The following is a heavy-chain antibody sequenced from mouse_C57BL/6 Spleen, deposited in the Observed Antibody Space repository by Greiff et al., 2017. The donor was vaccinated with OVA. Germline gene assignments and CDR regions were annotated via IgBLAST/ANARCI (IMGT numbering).Heavy chain of an antibody. Sequence: EVKLVESGGGLVKPGGSLKLSCAASGFTFSSYAMSWVRQTPEKRLEWVATISDGGSYTYYPDNVKGRFTISRDNAKNNLYLQMSHLKSEDTAMYYCARDGGSSSYYFDYWGQGTTRTVSS. CDR3: ARDGGSSSYYFDY. V-gene: IGHV5-4*01. CDR1: GFTFSSYA. D-gene: IGHD1-1*01. J-gene: IGHJ2*01. CDR2: ISDGGSYT.